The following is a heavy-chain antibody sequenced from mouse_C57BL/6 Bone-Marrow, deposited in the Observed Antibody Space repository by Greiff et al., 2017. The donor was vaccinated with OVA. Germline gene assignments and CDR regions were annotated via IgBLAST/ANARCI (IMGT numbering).Heavy chain of an antibody. V-gene: IGHV14-4*01. J-gene: IGHJ4*01. CDR2: IDPENGDT. Sequence: VQLKQSGAELVRPGASVKLSCTASGFNIKDDYMHWVKQRPEQGLEWIGWIDPENGDTEYASKFQGKATITADTSSNTAYLQLSSLTSEDTAVYYCTRPYYSNFDYYAMDYWGQGTSVTVSS. D-gene: IGHD2-5*01. CDR3: TRPYYSNFDYYAMDY. CDR1: GFNIKDDY.